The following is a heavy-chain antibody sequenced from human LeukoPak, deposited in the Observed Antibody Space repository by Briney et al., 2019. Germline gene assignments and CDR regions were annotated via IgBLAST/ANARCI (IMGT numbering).Heavy chain of an antibody. J-gene: IGHJ5*02. CDR3: ARVLVLLWFGELLFPNWFDP. CDR1: GYTFTGYY. D-gene: IGHD3-10*01. CDR2: IIPNSGGT. V-gene: IGHV1-2*04. Sequence: ASVKVSCKASGYTFTGYYMHWVRQAPGQGLEWMGWIIPNSGGTNYAQKFQGWVTMTRDTSISTAYMELSRLRSDDTAVYYCARVLVLLWFGELLFPNWFDPWGQGTLVTVSS.